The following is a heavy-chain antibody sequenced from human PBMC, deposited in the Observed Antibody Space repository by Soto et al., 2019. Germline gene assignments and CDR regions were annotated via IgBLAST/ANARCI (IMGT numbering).Heavy chain of an antibody. CDR2: IYPGDSVT. CDR3: ARSYYDVLTGYPLNFDY. Sequence: GVLMKVSCRGGGESFTKYWIGWVRKMPGKGLEWMGIIYPGDSVTRYSPPFQGQVTISADKSISTAYLQWSSLKASDTAMYYCARSYYDVLTGYPLNFDYWGQGTLVTVSS. V-gene: IGHV5-51*01. D-gene: IGHD3-9*01. J-gene: IGHJ4*02. CDR1: GESFTKYW.